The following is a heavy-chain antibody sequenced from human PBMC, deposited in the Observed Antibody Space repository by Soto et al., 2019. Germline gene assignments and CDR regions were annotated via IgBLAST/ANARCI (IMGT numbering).Heavy chain of an antibody. Sequence: GGSLRLSCAASGFTFSSYAMSWVRQAPGKGLEWVSAISGSGGSTYYADSVKGRFTISRDNSKNTLYLQMNSLRAEDTAVYYCAKDSSSWLRGRVWVDYWGQGTLVTVSS. D-gene: IGHD6-13*01. CDR3: AKDSSSWLRGRVWVDY. V-gene: IGHV3-23*01. CDR1: GFTFSSYA. CDR2: ISGSGGST. J-gene: IGHJ4*02.